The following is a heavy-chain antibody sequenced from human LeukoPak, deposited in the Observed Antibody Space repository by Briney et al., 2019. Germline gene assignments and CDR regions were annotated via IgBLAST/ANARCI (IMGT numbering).Heavy chain of an antibody. CDR3: ARSYYYDSSGYYWGPLGY. CDR2: IIPIFGRA. Sequence: ASVKVSCKASGGTFSSYAISWVRQAPGQGLEWMGGIIPIFGRANAAQKFQGRLTITADKSTSTAYMELSSLRSEDTAVYYCARSYYYDSSGYYWGPLGYWGQGTLVTVSS. J-gene: IGHJ4*02. CDR1: GGTFSSYA. D-gene: IGHD3-22*01. V-gene: IGHV1-69*06.